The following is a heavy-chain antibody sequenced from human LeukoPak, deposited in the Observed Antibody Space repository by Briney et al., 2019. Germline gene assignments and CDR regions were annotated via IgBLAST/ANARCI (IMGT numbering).Heavy chain of an antibody. CDR2: ISNSGSSI. CDR3: AGGYSSSWFPNFDY. D-gene: IGHD6-13*01. Sequence: PGGSLRLSCAASGFTFSDYYMSWIRQAPGKGLEWVSCISNSGSSIYYADSVKGRFTISRDNAKNSLYLQMSSLRAEDTAVYYCAGGYSSSWFPNFDYWGQGTLVTASS. V-gene: IGHV3-11*01. CDR1: GFTFSDYY. J-gene: IGHJ4*02.